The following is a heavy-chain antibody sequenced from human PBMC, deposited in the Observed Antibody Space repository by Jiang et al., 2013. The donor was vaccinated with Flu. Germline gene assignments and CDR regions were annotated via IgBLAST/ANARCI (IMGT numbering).Heavy chain of an antibody. V-gene: IGHV1-3*01. J-gene: IGHJ4*02. CDR3: ARDRFGDTLMVIDY. D-gene: IGHD5-18*01. CDR2: INVGNGNT. CDR1: GYTFTSYG. Sequence: GAEVKKPGASVKVSCKASGYTFTSYGLHWVRQAPGQGLEWMGWINVGNGNTRSSQKFQGRVTIARETAAATAYMEVSSLRSEDTAVYYCARDRFGDTLMVIDYWGQGTLVTVSS.